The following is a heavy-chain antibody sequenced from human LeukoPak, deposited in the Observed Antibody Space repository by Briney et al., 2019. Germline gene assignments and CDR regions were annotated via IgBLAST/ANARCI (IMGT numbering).Heavy chain of an antibody. CDR1: GYTFTSYY. CDR3: ATHDGFGELTAYYYYYMDV. D-gene: IGHD3-10*01. V-gene: IGHV1-46*01. J-gene: IGHJ6*03. CDR2: INPSGGST. Sequence: ASVKVSCKASGYTFTSYYMHWVRQAPGQGLEWMGIINPSGGSTSYAQKFQGRVTMTRDMSTSTVYMELSSLRSEDTAVYYCATHDGFGELTAYYYYYMDVWGKGTTVTVSS.